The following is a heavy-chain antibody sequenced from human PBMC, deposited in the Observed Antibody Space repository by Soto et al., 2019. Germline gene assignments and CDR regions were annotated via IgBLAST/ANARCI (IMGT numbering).Heavy chain of an antibody. Sequence: EVQLVESGGGLVQPGGSLRLSCAASGFTFSSYEMNWVRQAPGKGLEWVSYISSSGSTIYYADSVKGRFTISRDNAKNSLYLQMNSLRAEDTAVYYCARDTVAAAGSTGYYYYGMDVWGQGTTVTVSS. D-gene: IGHD6-13*01. J-gene: IGHJ6*02. V-gene: IGHV3-48*03. CDR3: ARDTVAAAGSTGYYYYGMDV. CDR1: GFTFSSYE. CDR2: ISSSGSTI.